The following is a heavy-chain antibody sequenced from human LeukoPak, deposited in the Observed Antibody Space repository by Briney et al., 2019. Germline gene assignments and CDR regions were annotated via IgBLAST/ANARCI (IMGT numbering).Heavy chain of an antibody. CDR1: GGSISSSSYY. V-gene: IGHV4-39*01. Sequence: SETLSLTCNVSGGSISSSSYYWGWIRQPPGKGLEWIGSIHYSGSTYYNPSLKSQVTISVDRSKNQFSLKLSSLTAADTAVYYCARQINGGSFDIWGQGTMVTVSS. J-gene: IGHJ3*02. CDR3: ARQINGGSFDI. CDR2: IHYSGST. D-gene: IGHD2-15*01.